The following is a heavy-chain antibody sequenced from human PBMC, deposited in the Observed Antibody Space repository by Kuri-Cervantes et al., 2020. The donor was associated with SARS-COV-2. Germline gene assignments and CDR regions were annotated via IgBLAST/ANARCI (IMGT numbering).Heavy chain of an antibody. D-gene: IGHD3-10*01. CDR3: ARDLFLGYGSGSSRFDP. V-gene: IGHV4-59*12. CDR2: IYYSGST. J-gene: IGHJ5*02. Sequence: SETLSLTCTVSGGSISSYYWSWIRQPPGKGLEWIGYIYYSGSTNYNPSLKSRVTISVDTSKNQFSLKLSSVTAADTAVYYCARDLFLGYGSGSSRFDPWGQGTLVTVSS. CDR1: GGSISSYY.